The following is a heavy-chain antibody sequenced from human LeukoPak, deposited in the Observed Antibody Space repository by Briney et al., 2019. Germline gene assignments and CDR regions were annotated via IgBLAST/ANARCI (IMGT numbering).Heavy chain of an antibody. CDR3: ARHTMTYYFDY. CDR2: ISRSGSTK. Sequence: GGSLRLSCAASGFTFSDYNMRWIRQAPGKGLEWVSSISRSGSTKYYADSVKGRFTISRDNAKNSLFLQMNSLRAEDTAVYYCARHTMTYYFDYWGQGTLVTVSS. V-gene: IGHV3-11*01. J-gene: IGHJ4*02. D-gene: IGHD3-22*01. CDR1: GFTFSDYN.